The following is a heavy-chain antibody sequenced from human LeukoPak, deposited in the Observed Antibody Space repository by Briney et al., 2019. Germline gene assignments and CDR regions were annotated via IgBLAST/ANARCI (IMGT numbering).Heavy chain of an antibody. J-gene: IGHJ3*02. CDR1: GGSISSTTYY. CDR3: AIWPRAAIGDTGGFDI. Sequence: PSETLSLTCTVSGGSISSTTYYWGWIRQPPGKGLEWIGSIHYSGHILYNPSLKSRVTISVDTSKNQFSLKLTSVTAADTAVHYCAIWPRAAIGDTGGFDIWGQGIMVTVSS. V-gene: IGHV4-39*01. D-gene: IGHD2-8*02. CDR2: IHYSGHI.